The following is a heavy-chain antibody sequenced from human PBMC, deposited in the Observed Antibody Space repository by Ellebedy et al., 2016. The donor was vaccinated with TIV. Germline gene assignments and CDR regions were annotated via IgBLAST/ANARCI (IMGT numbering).Heavy chain of an antibody. Sequence: GGSLRLSXAASKFTFDDYAMYWVRQAPGTGLEWVANIKQDGGEKYYVESVRGRFTISRDNAKNSLYLEMNSLRVEDTAVYYCVRTANSYFDYWGQGTLVTVSS. CDR2: IKQDGGEK. CDR3: VRTANSYFDY. CDR1: KFTFDDYA. D-gene: IGHD2-21*02. V-gene: IGHV3-7*01. J-gene: IGHJ4*02.